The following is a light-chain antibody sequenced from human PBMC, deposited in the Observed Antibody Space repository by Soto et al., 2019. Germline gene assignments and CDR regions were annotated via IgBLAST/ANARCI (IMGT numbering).Light chain of an antibody. CDR3: QQYHYWTIT. V-gene: IGKV3-20*01. J-gene: IGKJ5*01. CDR2: DVS. Sequence: EIVMTQSPGTLSLSPGERATLSCSASQSVPGSDVAWYRQKPGQAPRPPIYDVSSRETGTPERFSGSGSGTDCTLNIGRLEPEDFAVYLCQQYHYWTITFGQGTRLE. CDR1: QSVPGSD.